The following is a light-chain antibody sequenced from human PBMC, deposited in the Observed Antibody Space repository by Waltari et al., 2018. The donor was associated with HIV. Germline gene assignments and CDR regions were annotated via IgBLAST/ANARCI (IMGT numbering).Light chain of an antibody. V-gene: IGLV3-21*04. J-gene: IGLJ3*02. CDR3: QVWDSSTDHVV. CDR1: NTENKS. CDR2: YDT. Sequence: SYVLTQPPLVSLAPGKPANITRGGSNTENKSVNWYQQKQGRAPKLLIFYDTDRPSGIPQRISGSNSGDTATLTIRRVGPGDEADYFCQVWDSSTDHVVFGGGTKLTVL.